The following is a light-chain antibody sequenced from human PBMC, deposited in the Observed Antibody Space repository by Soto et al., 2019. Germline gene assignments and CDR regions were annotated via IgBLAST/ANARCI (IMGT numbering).Light chain of an antibody. V-gene: IGKV1-5*03. Sequence: DIQMTQSPSTLSASVGDRVTITCRASQSISSWLTWYQQKPGKAPKLLIYKSSSLESGVPSRFSGSGSGTGFTLTISSLQPDDFAAYYCQQYNGYPWTFGQGTKVEIK. J-gene: IGKJ1*01. CDR2: KSS. CDR1: QSISSW. CDR3: QQYNGYPWT.